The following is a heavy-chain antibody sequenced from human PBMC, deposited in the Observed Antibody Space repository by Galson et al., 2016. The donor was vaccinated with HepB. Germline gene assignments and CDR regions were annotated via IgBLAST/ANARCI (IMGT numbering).Heavy chain of an antibody. D-gene: IGHD4-23*01. CDR3: TRLVGGSSPYFDL. J-gene: IGHJ2*01. CDR2: IYPGDSDT. V-gene: IGHV5-51*01. CDR1: GYSFTNYW. Sequence: QSGAEVKKPGESLKISCKGSGYSFTNYWIGWVRQMPGKGLEWMGIIYPGDSDTRYSPSFQGQVTIPADKSISTAFLQWSSLKASDTAIYYRTRLVGGSSPYFDLWGRGTLVTVSS.